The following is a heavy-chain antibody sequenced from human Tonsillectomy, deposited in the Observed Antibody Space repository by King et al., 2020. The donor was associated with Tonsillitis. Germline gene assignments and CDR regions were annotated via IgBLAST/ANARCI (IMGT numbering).Heavy chain of an antibody. Sequence: VQLVESGGGVVQPGRSLRLSCAASGFTFSSYAMHWVRQAPGKGLEWVAVISYDGSNKYYADSVKGRFTISRDNSKNTLYLQMNSLRAEDTAVYYCARVPPDWGQGTLGTVSS. CDR1: GFTFSSYA. J-gene: IGHJ4*02. CDR2: ISYDGSNK. V-gene: IGHV3-30*04. CDR3: ARVPPD.